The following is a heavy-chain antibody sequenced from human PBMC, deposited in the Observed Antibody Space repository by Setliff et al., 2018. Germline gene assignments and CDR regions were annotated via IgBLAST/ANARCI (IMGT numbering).Heavy chain of an antibody. CDR3: ARRVRIAVLHLYYFEY. V-gene: IGHV1-8*02. J-gene: IGHJ4*02. Sequence: ASVKVSCKASGYTFTSYDINWVRQATGQGLEWMGWMNPNSGNTGYAQKFQGRVTMTEDTSTDTAYMELSSLRSEDTAVYYCARRVRIAVLHLYYFEYWGQGTLVTVSS. D-gene: IGHD6-19*01. CDR1: GYTFTSYD. CDR2: MNPNSGNT.